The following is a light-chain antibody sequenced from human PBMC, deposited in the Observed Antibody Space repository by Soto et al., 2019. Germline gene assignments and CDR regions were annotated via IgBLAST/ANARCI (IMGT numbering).Light chain of an antibody. V-gene: IGLV1-47*01. J-gene: IGLJ1*01. Sequence: QSVLTQPPSASGTPGQRVTISCSGSSSNIGSNYVYWYHQLPGTAPKLVIYRNNQRPSGVPDRISGSKSGTSASLAISGLRSEDEADYYCSSHAGSIHFYVFGTGTKVTVL. CDR3: SSHAGSIHFYV. CDR1: SSNIGSNY. CDR2: RNN.